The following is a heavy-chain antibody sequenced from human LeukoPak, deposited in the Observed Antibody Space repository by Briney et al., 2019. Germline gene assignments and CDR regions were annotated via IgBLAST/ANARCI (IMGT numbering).Heavy chain of an antibody. D-gene: IGHD3-3*01. CDR2: LVVGRGNT. CDR3: ATGLTIQGAFDI. CDR1: GFTFSISC. Sequence: SVKVSCKASGFTFSISCVQWVRQARGQRLEWIGWLVVGRGNTNYAQNFQERVTITRDMSTSTAYMELSSLRSEDTAMYYCATGLTIQGAFDIWGQGTMVTVSS. J-gene: IGHJ3*02. V-gene: IGHV1-58*01.